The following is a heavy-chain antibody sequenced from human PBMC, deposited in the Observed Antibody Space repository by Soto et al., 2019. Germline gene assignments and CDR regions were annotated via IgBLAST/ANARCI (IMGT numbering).Heavy chain of an antibody. CDR1: GYTFTSYA. Sequence: VASVKVSCKASGYTFTSYAMHWVRQAPGQRLEWMGWINAGNGNTKYSQKFQGRVTITRDTSASTAYMELSSLRSEDTAVYYCARVGSGPDCSSTSCGYYYYGMDVWGQGTTVTVSS. V-gene: IGHV1-3*01. CDR2: INAGNGNT. CDR3: ARVGSGPDCSSTSCGYYYYGMDV. D-gene: IGHD2-2*01. J-gene: IGHJ6*02.